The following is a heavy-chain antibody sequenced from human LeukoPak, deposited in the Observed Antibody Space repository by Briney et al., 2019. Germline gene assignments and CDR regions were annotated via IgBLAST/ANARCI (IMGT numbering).Heavy chain of an antibody. CDR1: GYTFTDYY. V-gene: IGHV1-2*02. Sequence: ASVKVSCKASGYTFTDYYIHWVRQAAGQGLEGMGWINPNSGGTNHAQKFQGRVTMTRDTSISTAYMELSRLRSDDAAVYYCARAMVRGVITVGYWGQGSLVTVSS. CDR3: ARAMVRGVITVGY. D-gene: IGHD3-10*01. CDR2: INPNSGGT. J-gene: IGHJ4*02.